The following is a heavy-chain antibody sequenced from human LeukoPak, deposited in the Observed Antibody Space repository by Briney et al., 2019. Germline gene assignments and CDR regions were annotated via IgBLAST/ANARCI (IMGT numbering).Heavy chain of an antibody. CDR3: ARGFPYYYGSGSPYYYYYYGMDV. V-gene: IGHV1-69*06. CDR1: GGTFSSYA. Sequence: SVKVSCKASGGTFSSYAISWVRQAPGQGLEWMGGIIPIFGTANYAQKFQGRVTITADKSTSTAYMELSSLRSEDTAVYYCARGFPYYYGSGSPYYYYYYGMDVWGKGTTVTVSS. CDR2: IIPIFGTA. D-gene: IGHD3-10*01. J-gene: IGHJ6*04.